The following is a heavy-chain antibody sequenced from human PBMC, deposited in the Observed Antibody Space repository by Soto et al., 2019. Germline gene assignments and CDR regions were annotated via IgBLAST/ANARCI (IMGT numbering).Heavy chain of an antibody. D-gene: IGHD4-17*01. J-gene: IGHJ6*02. V-gene: IGHV3-11*01. CDR2: ISSSGLNI. Sequence: QVQLVESGGGLVKPGGSLRLSCAASGFTFSDYYMSWIRQAPGKGLEWVSYISSSGLNIYYADSVKGRFTISRHNAKNSLYLQMNSLRAEDTAVYYCAGEDYGDTIYGMDVWGQGTTVTFSS. CDR3: AGEDYGDTIYGMDV. CDR1: GFTFSDYY.